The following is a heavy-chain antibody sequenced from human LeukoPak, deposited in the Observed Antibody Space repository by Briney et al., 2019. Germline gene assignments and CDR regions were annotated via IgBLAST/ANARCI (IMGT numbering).Heavy chain of an antibody. V-gene: IGHV3-23*01. J-gene: IGHJ4*02. CDR3: AKDTYGGKPRYYFDY. D-gene: IGHD4-23*01. Sequence: GGSLRLSCAASGFTFSSYAMSWVRQAPGKGLEWVSAISGSGENTNYADSVKGRFTMSRDNSKNTLYLQMNSLSAEDTAVYYCAKDTYGGKPRYYFDYWGQGTLVTVSS. CDR2: ISGSGENT. CDR1: GFTFSSYA.